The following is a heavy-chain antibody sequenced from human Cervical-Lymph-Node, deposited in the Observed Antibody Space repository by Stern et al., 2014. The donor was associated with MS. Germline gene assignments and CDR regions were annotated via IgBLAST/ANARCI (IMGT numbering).Heavy chain of an antibody. D-gene: IGHD4-17*01. J-gene: IGHJ3*02. CDR2: IHHSGNT. CDR3: ARDIGYGDNVVMLFDI. V-gene: IGHV4-4*02. CDR1: GYSVSSSNW. Sequence: QVQLQESGPGLVRPSGTLSLTCAVSGYSVSSSNWWSWVRQPPGKGLEWIGEIHHSGNTMYTPSLKSRVPISLDKSKNQFSLEMGSVTAADTAVYYCARDIGYGDNVVMLFDIWGQGTMVTVSS.